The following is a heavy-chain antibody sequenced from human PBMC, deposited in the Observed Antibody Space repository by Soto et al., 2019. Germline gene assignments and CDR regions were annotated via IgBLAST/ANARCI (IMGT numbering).Heavy chain of an antibody. CDR1: GFTFSSHD. CDR2: IDTAGGT. Sequence: EVQLVESGGGLVQPGGSLRLSCAASGFTFSSHDMHWVRQGEEEGLEWVSAIDTAGGTAYAASVKGGFTISRENAKNSVYLQMNRLRAGDTAVYYCARELSGARFWHFDLWCRGTLVIVSS. CDR3: ARELSGARFWHFDL. D-gene: IGHD2-8*02. V-gene: IGHV3-13*01. J-gene: IGHJ2*01.